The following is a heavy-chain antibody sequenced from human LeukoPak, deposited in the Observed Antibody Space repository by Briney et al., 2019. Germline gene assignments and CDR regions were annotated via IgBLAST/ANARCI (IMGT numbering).Heavy chain of an antibody. CDR1: GFTFSSSA. Sequence: GGSLRLSCAASGFTFSSSAMSWVRQAPGKGLEWVSAISNNGGYTYYADSVQGRFTISRDNSKSTLCLQMNSLRAGDTAVYYCAKQLGYCSDGSCYFPYWGQGTLVTVSS. CDR3: AKQLGYCSDGSCYFPY. J-gene: IGHJ4*02. CDR2: ISNNGGYT. D-gene: IGHD2-15*01. V-gene: IGHV3-23*01.